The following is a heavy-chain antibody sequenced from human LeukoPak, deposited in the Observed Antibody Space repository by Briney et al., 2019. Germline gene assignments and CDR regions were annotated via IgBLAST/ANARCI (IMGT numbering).Heavy chain of an antibody. Sequence: SCKASGGTFNNFGISWVRQAPGKGLEYISAISTNGDSTYYADSVKGRFTISRDNSKNTVHLQTSSLRAEDTAVYYCVKDWLGGRRILDYWGQGTLVTVSS. CDR3: VKDWLGGRRILDY. V-gene: IGHV3-64D*09. J-gene: IGHJ4*02. D-gene: IGHD2-15*01. CDR1: GGTFNNFG. CDR2: ISTNGDST.